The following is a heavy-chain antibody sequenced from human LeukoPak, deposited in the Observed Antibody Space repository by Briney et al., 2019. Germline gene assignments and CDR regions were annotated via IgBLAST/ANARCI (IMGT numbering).Heavy chain of an antibody. CDR3: TTGTQQLSNYYYYYYMDV. Sequence: PGGSLRLSCAASGFTFSNAWMSWVRQAPGKGLEWVGRIKSKTDGGTTDYAAPVKGRFTISRDDSKNTLYLQMNSLKTEDTAVYYCTTGTQQLSNYYYYYYMDVWGKGTTVTISS. J-gene: IGHJ6*03. CDR1: GFTFSNAW. D-gene: IGHD6-13*01. CDR2: IKSKTDGGTT. V-gene: IGHV3-15*01.